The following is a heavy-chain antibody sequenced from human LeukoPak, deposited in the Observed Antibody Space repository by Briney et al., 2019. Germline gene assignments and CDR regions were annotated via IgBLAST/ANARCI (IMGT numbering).Heavy chain of an antibody. Sequence: PSETLSLTCTVSGGSISSSSYYWGWIRQPPGKGLEWIGSIYYSGSTYYNPSLKSRVTISVDTSKNQFSLKLSSVTAADTAVYYCARRRYKLGSQGYFDYWGQGTLVTVSS. V-gene: IGHV4-39*01. CDR2: IYYSGST. CDR1: GGSISSSSYY. J-gene: IGHJ4*02. CDR3: ARRRYKLGSQGYFDY. D-gene: IGHD5-12*01.